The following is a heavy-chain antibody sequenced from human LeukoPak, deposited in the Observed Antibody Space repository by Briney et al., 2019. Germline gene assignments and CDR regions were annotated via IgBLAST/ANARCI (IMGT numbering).Heavy chain of an antibody. V-gene: IGHV3-53*01. CDR2: IFSGGGT. J-gene: IGHJ4*02. Sequence: GGSLRLSCAASGFIVNSNYMSWVRQAPGQGLEWVSVIFSGGGTNYADSVKGRFTISRDNSKNTLYLQMNSLRVEGTAVYYCAMQVGVVPANRPYYFDYWGQGTLVTVSS. CDR1: GFIVNSNY. CDR3: AMQVGVVPANRPYYFDY. D-gene: IGHD2-15*01.